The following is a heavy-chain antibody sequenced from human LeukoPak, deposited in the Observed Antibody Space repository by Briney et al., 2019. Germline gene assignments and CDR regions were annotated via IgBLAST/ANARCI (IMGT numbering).Heavy chain of an antibody. V-gene: IGHV1-18*04. Sequence: ASVKVSCKASGYTFTDYYMHWVRQAPGQGLEWMGWISAYNGNTNYAQKLQGRVTMTTDTSTSTAYMELRSLRSDDTAVYYCARVNYDFWSGYRGFDYWGQGTLVTVSS. CDR2: ISAYNGNT. CDR1: GYTFTDYY. CDR3: ARVNYDFWSGYRGFDY. J-gene: IGHJ4*02. D-gene: IGHD3-3*01.